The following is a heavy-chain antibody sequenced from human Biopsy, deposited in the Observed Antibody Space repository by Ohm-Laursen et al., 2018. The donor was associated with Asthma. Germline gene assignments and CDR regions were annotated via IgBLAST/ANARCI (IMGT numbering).Heavy chain of an antibody. D-gene: IGHD3-22*01. CDR3: ARIPRRSGSYFVDY. J-gene: IGHJ4*02. V-gene: IGHV4-31*03. Sequence: TLSLNCTVSGDSITSGGCCWNWIRQHPGKGLEWIGYIHHSGTSYFNPSLKSRVSFSRDTSKNQFSLRLSSVTAADTAMYYCARIPRRSGSYFVDYWGQGTLVTVSS. CDR2: IHHSGTS. CDR1: GDSITSGGCC.